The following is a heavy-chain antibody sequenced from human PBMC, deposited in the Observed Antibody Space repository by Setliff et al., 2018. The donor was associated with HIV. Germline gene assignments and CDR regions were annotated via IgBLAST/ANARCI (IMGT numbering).Heavy chain of an antibody. CDR1: GYTFTSYG. CDR2: ISGYNGNT. D-gene: IGHD6-19*01. Sequence: ASVKVSCKASGYTFTSYGFSWVRQAPGQGLEWMGWISGYNGNTKYVQKLQGRVTMTTDTSTRTVYMELRSLRHDDTAEYFCARVPYRSAWFSGGHDAFDVWGQGTMVTVS. V-gene: IGHV1-18*01. CDR3: ARVPYRSAWFSGGHDAFDV. J-gene: IGHJ3*01.